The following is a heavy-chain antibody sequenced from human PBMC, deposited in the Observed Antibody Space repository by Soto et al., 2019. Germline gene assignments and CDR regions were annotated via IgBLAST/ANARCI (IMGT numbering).Heavy chain of an antibody. CDR1: GFSLSTSGVG. D-gene: IGHD3-9*01. Sequence: QITLKESGPTLVKPTQTLTLTCTFSGFSLSTSGVGVGWTRQPPGKALEWLALIYWDDDKRYSPSLKSRLTITKDTSKNQVVLTMTNMDPVDTATYYCAHSRYDILTGYYHFDYWGQGTLVTVSS. CDR3: AHSRYDILTGYYHFDY. V-gene: IGHV2-5*02. J-gene: IGHJ4*02. CDR2: IYWDDDK.